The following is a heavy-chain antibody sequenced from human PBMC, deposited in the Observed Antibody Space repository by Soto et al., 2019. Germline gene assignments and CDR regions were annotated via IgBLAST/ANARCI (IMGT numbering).Heavy chain of an antibody. V-gene: IGHV1-24*01. Sequence: SVKVSCKVSGYTLTELSMHWVRQAPGKGLEWMGGFDPEDGETIYAQKFQGRVTMTEDTSTDTAYMELSSLRSEDTAVYYCATSYYYDSSGSPIDYWGQGTLVTVSS. CDR1: GYTLTELS. D-gene: IGHD3-22*01. CDR2: FDPEDGET. J-gene: IGHJ4*02. CDR3: ATSYYYDSSGSPIDY.